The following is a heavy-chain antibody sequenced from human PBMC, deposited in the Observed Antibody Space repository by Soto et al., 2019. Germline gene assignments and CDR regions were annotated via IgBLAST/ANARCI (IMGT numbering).Heavy chain of an antibody. CDR2: IYPGDSDT. Sequence: GESLKISCKGSGYSFTSYWIGWVRQMPGKGLEWMGIIYPGDSDTRYSPSFQGQVTISADKSISTAYLQWSSLKASDTAMYYCARHTQQYYYYYYYGMDVWGQGTTVTVSS. D-gene: IGHD6-13*01. J-gene: IGHJ6*02. V-gene: IGHV5-51*01. CDR3: ARHTQQYYYYYYYGMDV. CDR1: GYSFTSYW.